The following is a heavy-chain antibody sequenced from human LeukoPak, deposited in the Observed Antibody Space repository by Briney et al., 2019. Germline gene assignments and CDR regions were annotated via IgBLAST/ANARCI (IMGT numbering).Heavy chain of an antibody. CDR1: GGTFSSYT. D-gene: IGHD7-27*01. CDR2: IIPILGIA. Sequence: SVKVSCKASGGTFSSYTISWVRQAPGQGLGWMGRIIPILGIANYAQKFQGRVTITADKSTSTAYMELSSLRSEDTAVYYCAKEGEANWGFILWYWGQGTLVTVSS. V-gene: IGHV1-69*04. CDR3: AKEGEANWGFILWY. J-gene: IGHJ4*02.